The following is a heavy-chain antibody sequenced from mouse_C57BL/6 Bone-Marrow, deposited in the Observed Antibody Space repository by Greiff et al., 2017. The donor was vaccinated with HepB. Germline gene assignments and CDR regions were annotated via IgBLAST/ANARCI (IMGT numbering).Heavy chain of an antibody. J-gene: IGHJ4*01. D-gene: IGHD1-1*01. V-gene: IGHV3-6*01. CDR2: ISYDGSN. CDR3: ATQGDYSPMDY. CDR1: GYSITSGYY. Sequence: EVQLQESGPGLVKPSQSLSLTCSVTGYSITSGYYWNWIRQFPGNKLEWMGYISYDGSNNYNPSLKNRISITRDTSKNQFFLKLNSVTTEDTATYYCATQGDYSPMDYWGQGTSVTVSS.